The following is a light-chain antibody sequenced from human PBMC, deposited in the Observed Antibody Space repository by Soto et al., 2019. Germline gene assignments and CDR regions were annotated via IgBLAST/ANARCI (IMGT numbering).Light chain of an antibody. CDR3: SSYTSSFLYV. V-gene: IGLV2-14*01. CDR1: SSDVGGYNY. CDR2: EVS. J-gene: IGLJ1*01. Sequence: QSVLTQPASVSGSPGQSITISCTGTSSDVGGYNYVSWYQQRPGKAPKLMIYEVSSRPSGVSNRFSGSKSGNTASLTISGLQAEDEGDYYCSSYTSSFLYVFGTGTKV.